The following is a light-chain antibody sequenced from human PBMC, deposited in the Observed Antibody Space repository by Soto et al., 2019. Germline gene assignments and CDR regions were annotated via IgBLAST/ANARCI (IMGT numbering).Light chain of an antibody. J-gene: IGKJ4*01. CDR2: GAS. CDR1: QTVSNTY. CDR3: QQYDDLPPT. V-gene: IGKV3-20*01. Sequence: EIALTQFPGALSLSPGERVTLSCRASQTVSNTYLAWYQQKSGQAPKFLIYGASNRVTGIPDRFCGSGYGTDFTLTISRLEPEDFGVYYCQQYDDLPPTFGGGTKVEIK.